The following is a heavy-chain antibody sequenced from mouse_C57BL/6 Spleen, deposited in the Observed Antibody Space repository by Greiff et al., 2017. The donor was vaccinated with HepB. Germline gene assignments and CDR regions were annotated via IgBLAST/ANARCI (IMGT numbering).Heavy chain of an antibody. J-gene: IGHJ4*01. CDR2: VDPNSGGT. Sequence: QVQLQQPGAELVKPGASVKLSCKASGYTFTSYWMHWVKQRPGRGLEWIGRVDPNSGGTKYNEKFKSKATLTVDKPSSTAYMQRSSLTSEDSAVYYCASGGFEDYYGSSYHYYAMDYWGQGTSVTVSS. CDR1: GYTFTSYW. V-gene: IGHV1-72*01. D-gene: IGHD1-1*01. CDR3: ASGGFEDYYGSSYHYYAMDY.